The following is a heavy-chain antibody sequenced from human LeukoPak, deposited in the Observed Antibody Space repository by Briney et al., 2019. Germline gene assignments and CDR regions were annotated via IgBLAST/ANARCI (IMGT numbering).Heavy chain of an antibody. V-gene: IGHV3-9*01. CDR3: AKGAVTGPEGPVHYFDY. CDR1: GFTFEDYA. CDR2: INWNGGSI. J-gene: IGHJ4*02. D-gene: IGHD3-10*02. Sequence: GGSLRLSCAASGFTFEDYAMHWVRQTPGKGLEWVSGINWNGGSIGYADSVKGRFTVSRDNAKNSLYLQMNSLRAEDTALYYCAKGAVTGPEGPVHYFDYWGQGTLVTVSS.